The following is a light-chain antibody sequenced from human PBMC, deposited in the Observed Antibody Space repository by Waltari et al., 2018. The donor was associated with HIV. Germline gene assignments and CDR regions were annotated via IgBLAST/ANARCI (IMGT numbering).Light chain of an antibody. Sequence: QSALTQPRSVSGSPGQSVTISRTGTSSAVGGSNYVSWYQQHPGKAPNVIIYYVSKWPSGVPDRFSGSKSGNTASLTISGLQAEDEADYYCCSYAGSYSFLFGGGTHLTVL. CDR1: SSAVGGSNY. CDR2: YVS. V-gene: IGLV2-11*01. J-gene: IGLJ3*02. CDR3: CSYAGSYSFL.